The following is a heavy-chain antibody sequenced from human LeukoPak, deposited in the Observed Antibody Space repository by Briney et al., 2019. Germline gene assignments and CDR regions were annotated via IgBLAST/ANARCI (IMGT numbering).Heavy chain of an antibody. CDR2: ISSSSSYI. CDR1: GFTFSSYS. Sequence: GGSLRLSCAASGFTFSSYSMNWVRQAPGKGLEWVSSISSSSSYIYYADSVKGRFTISRDNAKNSLYLQMNSLRAEDTAVYYCARADSGYDSYFDYWGQGTLVTVSS. CDR3: ARADSGYDSYFDY. J-gene: IGHJ4*02. D-gene: IGHD5-12*01. V-gene: IGHV3-21*01.